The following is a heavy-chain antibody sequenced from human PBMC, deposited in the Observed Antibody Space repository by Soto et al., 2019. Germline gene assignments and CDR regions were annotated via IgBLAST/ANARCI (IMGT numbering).Heavy chain of an antibody. CDR3: AREGAASHSYYYGTDV. J-gene: IGHJ6*02. V-gene: IGHV4-30-4*01. Sequence: PSETLSLTCTVSGGSISSGDSYWSWIRQSPGKGLEWIGYIYHSGSTYHKSSFRGRVTISVDTSKNQFSLNLNSVTAADTAVYFCAREGAASHSYYYGTDVWGQGTTVTVSS. CDR1: GGSISSGDSY. D-gene: IGHD3-16*01. CDR2: IYHSGST.